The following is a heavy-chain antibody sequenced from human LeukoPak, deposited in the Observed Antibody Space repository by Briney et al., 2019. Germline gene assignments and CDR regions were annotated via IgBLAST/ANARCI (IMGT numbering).Heavy chain of an antibody. J-gene: IGHJ4*02. V-gene: IGHV3-21*01. CDR2: ISSGGHI. D-gene: IGHD3-22*01. Sequence: GGSLRLSCAASGFNFSNYSMNWVRQAPGKGLEWVSTISSGGHIYYEDSVKGRFTISRDNAKNSLYLQMNSLRAEDTAVYYCARDQDGGKYYYESSGYSHWGQGILVTVSS. CDR1: GFNFSNYS. CDR3: ARDQDGGKYYYESSGYSH.